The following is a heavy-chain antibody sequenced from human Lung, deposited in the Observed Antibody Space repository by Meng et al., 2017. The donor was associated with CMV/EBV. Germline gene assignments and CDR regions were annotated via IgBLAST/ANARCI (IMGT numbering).Heavy chain of an antibody. J-gene: IGHJ4*02. CDR2: IKPNSGAT. CDR1: GNTFTNYY. D-gene: IGHD6-13*01. CDR3: ARAPGLSLAAAASDAYFDK. Sequence: SVXVSXXASGNTFTNYYIHWVRQAPGQGLEWMGWIKPNSGATNYVQKFQGRLTVTRDTSITTAYMELTRLRSDDTAVYYCARAPGLSLAAAASDAYFDKWGQGXLVTVSS. V-gene: IGHV1-2*02.